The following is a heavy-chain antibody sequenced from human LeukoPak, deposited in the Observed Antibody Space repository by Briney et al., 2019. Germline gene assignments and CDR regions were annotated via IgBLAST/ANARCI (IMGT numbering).Heavy chain of an antibody. Sequence: GGSLRLSCAASGFTFSNYNMNWVRQAPGKGLEWVSYISSSSNTIYYADSMKGRFTISRDNAKNSLYLQMNSLRAEDTAVYYCARDLNWETYWGQGTLVSVSS. D-gene: IGHD7-27*01. CDR2: ISSSSNTI. CDR1: GFTFSNYN. V-gene: IGHV3-48*04. CDR3: ARDLNWETY. J-gene: IGHJ4*02.